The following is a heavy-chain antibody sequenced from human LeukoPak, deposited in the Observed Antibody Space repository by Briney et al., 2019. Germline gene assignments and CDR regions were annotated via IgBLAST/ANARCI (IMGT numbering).Heavy chain of an antibody. D-gene: IGHD3-10*01. CDR2: ISGSGGST. J-gene: IGHJ4*02. CDR3: AKVGQGLLWFGESHYYYFDY. Sequence: GGSLRLSCAASGFTFDSSVMNWVRQAPGKGLEWVSAISGSGGSTYYADSVKGRFTISRDNSKNTLYLQMNSLRAEDTAVYYCAKVGQGLLWFGESHYYYFDYWGQGTLVTVSS. CDR1: GFTFDSSV. V-gene: IGHV3-23*01.